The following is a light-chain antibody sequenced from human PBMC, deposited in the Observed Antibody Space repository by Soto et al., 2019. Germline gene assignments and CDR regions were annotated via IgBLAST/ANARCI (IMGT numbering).Light chain of an antibody. CDR2: KAS. CDR3: HQASSFPLT. Sequence: DIQMTQSPSFVSASVGDRVTITCRASQGISSWLSWYQQKPGTAPTLLVYKASTLQDGVPSRCSGSGSGTDFTLTINSLQPEDFGTYYCHQASSFPLTFGGGTKVEIK. V-gene: IGKV1-12*01. CDR1: QGISSW. J-gene: IGKJ4*01.